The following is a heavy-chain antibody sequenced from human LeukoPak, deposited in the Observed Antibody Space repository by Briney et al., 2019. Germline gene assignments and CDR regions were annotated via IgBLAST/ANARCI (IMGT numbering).Heavy chain of an antibody. V-gene: IGHV3-23*01. J-gene: IGHJ4*02. CDR1: GFTFSSHA. CDR2: ISGNGDST. CDR3: AKDRVGALLYFDF. D-gene: IGHD1-26*01. Sequence: GGSLRLSCVGSGFTFSSHAMTWVRQAPGEGLEWVSGISGNGDSTYYVDSVKGRFTISRDNSKNTLYLQMNSLRAEDTAVYYCAKDRVGALLYFDFWGQGTLVTVSS.